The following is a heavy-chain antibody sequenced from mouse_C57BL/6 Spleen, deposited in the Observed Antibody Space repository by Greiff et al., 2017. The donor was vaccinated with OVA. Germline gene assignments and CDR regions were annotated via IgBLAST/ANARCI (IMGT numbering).Heavy chain of an antibody. CDR2: IDPSDSYT. Sequence: QVQLQQPGAELVKPGASVKLSCKASGYTFTSYWMQWVKQRPGQGLEWIGEIDPSDSYTNYNQKFKGKATLTVDTSSSPAYMQLSSLTSEDSAVYYCARGGSYGSSSYYAMDYWGQGTSVTVSS. D-gene: IGHD1-1*01. CDR3: ARGGSYGSSSYYAMDY. V-gene: IGHV1-50*01. CDR1: GYTFTSYW. J-gene: IGHJ4*01.